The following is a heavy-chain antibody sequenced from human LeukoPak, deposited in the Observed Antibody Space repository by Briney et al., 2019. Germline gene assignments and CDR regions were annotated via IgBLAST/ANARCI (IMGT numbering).Heavy chain of an antibody. CDR2: IIPILGIA. CDR3: ARDTVFDRSRNLYCGGDCYSMYFDY. V-gene: IGHV1-69*10. J-gene: IGHJ4*02. D-gene: IGHD2-21*02. CDR1: GYTFTSYG. Sequence: SVKVSCKASGYTFTSYGISWVRQAPGQGLEWMGWIIPILGIANYAQKFQGRVTITADKSTSTAYMELSSLRSEDTAVYYCARDTVFDRSRNLYCGGDCYSMYFDYWGQGTLVTVSS.